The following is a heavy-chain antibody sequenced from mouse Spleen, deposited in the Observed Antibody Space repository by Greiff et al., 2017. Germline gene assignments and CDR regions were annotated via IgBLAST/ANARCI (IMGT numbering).Heavy chain of an antibody. Sequence: EVQLQQSGPELVKPGASVKMSCKASGYTFTSYVMHWVKQKPGQGLEWIGYINPYNDGTKYNEKFKGKATLTSDKSSSTAYMELSSLTSEDSAVYYCARPYYRYDGLDAMDYWGQGTSVTVSS. D-gene: IGHD2-14*01. V-gene: IGHV1-14*01. CDR3: ARPYYRYDGLDAMDY. J-gene: IGHJ4*01. CDR1: GYTFTSYV. CDR2: INPYNDGT.